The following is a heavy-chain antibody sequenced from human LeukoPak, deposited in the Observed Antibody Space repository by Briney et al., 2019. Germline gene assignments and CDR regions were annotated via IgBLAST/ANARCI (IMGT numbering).Heavy chain of an antibody. CDR1: GYTFTTYG. Sequence: ASVKVSCKASGYTFTTYGIIWVRQAPGQGLEWMGWISAYNGNTNYAQKLQGRVTMTTDTSTTTAYMELRSLRSDDTAVYYRARGGSITTIRGVIITDAFDIWGQGTMVTVSS. D-gene: IGHD3-10*01. J-gene: IGHJ3*02. CDR2: ISAYNGNT. CDR3: ARGGSITTIRGVIITDAFDI. V-gene: IGHV1-18*01.